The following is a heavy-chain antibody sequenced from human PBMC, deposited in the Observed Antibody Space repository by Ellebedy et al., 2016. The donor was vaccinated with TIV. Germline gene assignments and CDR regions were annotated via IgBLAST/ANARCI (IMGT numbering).Heavy chain of an antibody. J-gene: IGHJ4*02. CDR2: IEQYGSGK. V-gene: IGHV3-7*01. CDR3: ARDLHFAFDY. CDR1: EFTFSSRW. Sequence: PGGSLRLSCAASEFTFSSRWMSWVRQAPGKGLEWVANIEQYGSGKYYVDSVKGRFTISRDNARNSLYLQMNSLRAEDTAVYYCARDLHFAFDYWGRGTLVTVSS.